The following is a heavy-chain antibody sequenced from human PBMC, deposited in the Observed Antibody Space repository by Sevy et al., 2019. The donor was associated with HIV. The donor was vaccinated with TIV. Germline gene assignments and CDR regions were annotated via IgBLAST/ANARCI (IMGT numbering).Heavy chain of an antibody. CDR1: GGSIISSTYY. J-gene: IGHJ3*01. Sequence: SETLSLTCTVSGGSIISSTYYWGWIRQPPGKGLEWIGSVYYSGSTYYNPSLRSRVTISVDMFKDHFSLKLSSVTAAYTAVYYCARRGAGPAFDVWGQGTMVTVSS. CDR2: VYYSGST. D-gene: IGHD3-10*01. V-gene: IGHV4-39*02. CDR3: ARRGAGPAFDV.